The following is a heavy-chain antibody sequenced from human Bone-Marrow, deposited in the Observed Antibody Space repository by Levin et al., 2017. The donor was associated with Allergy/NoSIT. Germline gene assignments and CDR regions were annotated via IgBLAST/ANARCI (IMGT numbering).Heavy chain of an antibody. CDR3: TTDLMNSTPFDF. D-gene: IGHD3-16*01. CDR1: GFSFSHAY. CDR2: IKSKINGGAR. J-gene: IGHJ4*02. Sequence: GGSLRLSCTGSGFSFSHAYMSWVRQAPGKGLEWVGCIKSKINGGARDYAAPVKGRFTISRDDTKDVVYLQMDSLKIEDTAIYYYTTDLMNSTPFDFWGQGALVTVS. V-gene: IGHV3-15*01.